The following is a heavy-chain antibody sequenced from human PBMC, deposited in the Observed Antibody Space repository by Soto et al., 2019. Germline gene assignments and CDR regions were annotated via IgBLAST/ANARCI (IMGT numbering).Heavy chain of an antibody. CDR2: INHSGST. CDR3: ARDPLYGSGSN. CDR1: GGPFSGYY. D-gene: IGHD3-10*01. J-gene: IGHJ4*02. Sequence: PSETLSLTCAVYGGPFSGYYWSWIRQPPGKGLEWIGEINHSGSTNYNPSLKSRVTISVDTSKNQFSLKLSSVTAADTAVYYCARDPLYGSGSNWGQGTLVTVSS. V-gene: IGHV4-34*01.